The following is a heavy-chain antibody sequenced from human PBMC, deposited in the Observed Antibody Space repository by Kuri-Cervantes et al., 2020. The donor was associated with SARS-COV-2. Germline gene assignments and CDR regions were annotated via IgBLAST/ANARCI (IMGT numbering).Heavy chain of an antibody. V-gene: IGHV3-23*01. CDR2: ISGSGGST. CDR3: AKTDVGRGANFDY. D-gene: IGHD1-26*01. J-gene: IGHJ4*02. Sequence: GESLKISCAASGFTFSSYSMNWVRQAPGKGLEWVSTISGSGGSTYYADSVKGRFTISRDNSKNTLYLQMNSLRAEDTAVYFCAKTDVGRGANFDYWGQGTLVTVSS. CDR1: GFTFSSYS.